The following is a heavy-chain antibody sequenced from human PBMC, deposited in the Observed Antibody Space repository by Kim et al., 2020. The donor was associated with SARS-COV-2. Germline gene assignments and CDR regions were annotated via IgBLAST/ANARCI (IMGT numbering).Heavy chain of an antibody. CDR1: GDSVSSTTAA. V-gene: IGHV6-1*01. CDR3: ARGRASSGGDWFDP. D-gene: IGHD6-25*01. J-gene: IGHJ5*02. Sequence: SQTLSLTCAISGDSVSSTTAAWNWIRQSPASGLEWLGRTYFRSKWNYDYALSVKSRIVFNADTSKNQVSLQLKSVTPEDTAIYYCARGRASSGGDWFDPWGQGILVTVSS. CDR2: TYFRSKWNY.